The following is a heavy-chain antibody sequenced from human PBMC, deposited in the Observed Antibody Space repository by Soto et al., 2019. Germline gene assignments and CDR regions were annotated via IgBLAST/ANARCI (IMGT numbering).Heavy chain of an antibody. D-gene: IGHD5-12*01. Sequence: ASVKVSCKASGGTFSSYAISWVRQAPGQGLEWMGGIIPIFGTANYAQKFQGRVTITADESTSTAYMELSSLRSEDTAVYYCARVRSGYSGYDFDYWGQGTLVTVSS. CDR1: GGTFSSYA. CDR3: ARVRSGYSGYDFDY. CDR2: IIPIFGTA. V-gene: IGHV1-69*13. J-gene: IGHJ4*02.